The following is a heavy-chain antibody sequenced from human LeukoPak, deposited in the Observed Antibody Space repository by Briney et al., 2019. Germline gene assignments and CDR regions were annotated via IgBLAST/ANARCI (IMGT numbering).Heavy chain of an antibody. CDR2: ISSSSSTI. CDR1: GFNFSSYS. CDR3: ARDEADC. J-gene: IGHJ4*02. V-gene: IGHV3-48*01. Sequence: GGSLRLSCAASGFNFSSYSMNWVRQAPGKGLEWVSYISSSSSTIYCADSVKGRFTISRDNAKNSLYLQMNSLRAEDTAVYYCARDEADCWGQGTLVTVSS.